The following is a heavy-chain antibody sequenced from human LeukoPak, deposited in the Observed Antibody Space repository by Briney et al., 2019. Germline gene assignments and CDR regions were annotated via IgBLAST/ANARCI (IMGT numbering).Heavy chain of an antibody. J-gene: IGHJ3*02. CDR3: ARDTHYYGSGSPAFDI. CDR2: ISGSGGST. CDR1: GFTFSSYA. V-gene: IGHV3-23*01. D-gene: IGHD3-10*01. Sequence: GGSLRLSCAASGFTFSSYAMSWVRQAPGKELEWVSVISGSGGSTYYADSVKGRFTISRDNAKNALYLQMNSLRAEDTAMYYCARDTHYYGSGSPAFDIWGQGTMVTVSS.